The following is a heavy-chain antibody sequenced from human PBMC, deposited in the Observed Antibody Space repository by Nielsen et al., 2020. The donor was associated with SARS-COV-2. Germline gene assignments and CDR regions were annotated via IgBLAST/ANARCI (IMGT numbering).Heavy chain of an antibody. CDR1: GFTFSSYS. CDR3: ARDRTDYYGMDV. J-gene: IGHJ6*02. Sequence: GESLKISCAASGFTFSSYSMNWVRQAPGKGLEWVSSISSSSSYIYYADSVKGRFTISRDNAKNSLYLQMNSLRAEDTAVYYCARDRTDYYGMDVWGQGTTVTVSS. CDR2: ISSSSSYI. V-gene: IGHV3-21*01.